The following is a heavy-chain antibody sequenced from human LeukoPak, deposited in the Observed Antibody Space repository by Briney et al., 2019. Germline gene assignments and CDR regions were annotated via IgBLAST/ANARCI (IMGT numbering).Heavy chain of an antibody. CDR3: ARDYGGKFDY. CDR2: INHSGNT. CDR1: GGSFSGYF. V-gene: IGHV4-34*01. D-gene: IGHD4-23*01. J-gene: IGHJ4*02. Sequence: SETLSLTCTVYGGSFSGYFWSWIRQPPGKGLEWIGEINHSGNTNYNPSLTSRVTISVDTSKNQFSLRLSSLTAADTAVYYCARDYGGKFDYWGQGTLVTVSS.